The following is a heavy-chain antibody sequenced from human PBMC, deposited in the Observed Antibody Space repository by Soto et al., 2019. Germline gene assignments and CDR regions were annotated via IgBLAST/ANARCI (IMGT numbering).Heavy chain of an antibody. CDR2: IIPIFGTA. J-gene: IGHJ3*02. D-gene: IGHD3-10*02. CDR3: ARDPPGGRKLFDAFDI. CDR1: GGTFSSYA. V-gene: IGHV1-69*13. Sequence: SVKVSCKASGGTFSSYAISWVRQAPGQGLEWMGGIIPIFGTANYAQKFQGRVTITADESTSTAYMELSSLRSEDTAVYCCARDPPGGRKLFDAFDIWGQGTMVTVSS.